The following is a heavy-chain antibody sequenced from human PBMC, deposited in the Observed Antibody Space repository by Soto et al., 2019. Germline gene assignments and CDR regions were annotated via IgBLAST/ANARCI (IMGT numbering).Heavy chain of an antibody. Sequence: QITLNESGPTQVKPRQTLTLTCTFSGFSLTTSGVGVGWIRQSPGKAPEWLALIYWDDDKRYSPSLKSRLTITKYTSKNQVVLTMADLDPEDTATYYCAHRVLRTVFGLVTTTAIYFDFWGQGTPVAVSS. CDR3: AHRVLRTVFGLVTTTAIYFDF. CDR2: IYWDDDK. D-gene: IGHD3-3*01. V-gene: IGHV2-5*02. J-gene: IGHJ4*02. CDR1: GFSLTTSGVG.